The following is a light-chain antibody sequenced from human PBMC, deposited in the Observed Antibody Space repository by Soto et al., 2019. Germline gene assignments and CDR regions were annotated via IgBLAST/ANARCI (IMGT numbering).Light chain of an antibody. V-gene: IGKV3-20*01. CDR3: QQYDSSTRT. J-gene: IGKJ1*01. Sequence: EIVLTQSPGTLSLSPGERATLSCRASQSFSSSSLAWYQQKPGQAPRLLIYGASSRATGIPDRFSGSGSGNDFTLTISRLQPEDFAVYYCQQYDSSTRTFGQGTKVDIX. CDR2: GAS. CDR1: QSFSSSS.